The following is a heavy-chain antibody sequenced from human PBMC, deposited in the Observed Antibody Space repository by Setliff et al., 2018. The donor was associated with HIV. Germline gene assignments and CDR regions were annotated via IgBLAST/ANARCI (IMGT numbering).Heavy chain of an antibody. D-gene: IGHD5-12*01. V-gene: IGHV1-18*01. J-gene: IGHJ6*03. CDR1: GYTFTSYG. CDR2: ISTYSGDT. CDR3: ARLMATTGGGNYYYYMGV. Sequence: GASVKVSCKASGYTFTSYGISWVRQAPGQGLEWMGWISTYSGDTNYAQKLQGGVTMTTDTSTSTAYMELRSLRSDDTAVYYCARLMATTGGGNYYYYMGVWGKGTTVTVSS.